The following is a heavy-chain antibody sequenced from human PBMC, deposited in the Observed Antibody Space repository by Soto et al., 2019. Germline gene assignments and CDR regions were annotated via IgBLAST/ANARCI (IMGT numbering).Heavy chain of an antibody. Sequence: ASVKVSCKASGYTFTSYYMHWVRQASGQGLEWMGIINPSGGSTSYAQEFQGRVTMTRDTSTSTVYMELSSLRSEDTAVYYCARVPGPYYDFWRGPGGRFAPWGRGTLVTVSS. CDR1: GYTFTSYY. D-gene: IGHD3-3*01. CDR3: ARVPGPYYDFWRGPGGRFAP. J-gene: IGHJ5*02. CDR2: INPSGGST. V-gene: IGHV1-46*01.